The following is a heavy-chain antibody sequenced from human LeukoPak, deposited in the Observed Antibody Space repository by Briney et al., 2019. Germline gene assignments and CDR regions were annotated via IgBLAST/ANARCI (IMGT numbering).Heavy chain of an antibody. CDR3: ARPLEYYDSSGYYYY. D-gene: IGHD3-22*01. Sequence: GGSLRLSCAASGFTFSSHAMSWVRQAPGKGLEWVSGISGSGSNTYYGDSVKGRFTISRDNSKNTLYLQMNSLRAEDTAVYYCARPLEYYDSSGYYYYWGQGTLVTVSS. CDR1: GFTFSSHA. CDR2: ISGSGSNT. J-gene: IGHJ4*02. V-gene: IGHV3-23*01.